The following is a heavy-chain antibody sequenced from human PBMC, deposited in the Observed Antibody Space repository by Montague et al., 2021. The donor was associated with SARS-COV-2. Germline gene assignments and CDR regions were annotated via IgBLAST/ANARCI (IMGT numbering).Heavy chain of an antibody. Sequence: SETLSLTCTASGGSFSSYYWSWIRQPPGKGLEWIGYIHYSGSTNYNPSLKSRVTISVDTSKNQFSLKLSSVTAADTAVYYCARYTRQIRLIVFDYGMDVWGQGTTVTVSS. CDR1: GGSFSSYY. D-gene: IGHD4-17*01. CDR3: ARYTRQIRLIVFDYGMDV. CDR2: IHYSGST. J-gene: IGHJ6*02. V-gene: IGHV4-59*01.